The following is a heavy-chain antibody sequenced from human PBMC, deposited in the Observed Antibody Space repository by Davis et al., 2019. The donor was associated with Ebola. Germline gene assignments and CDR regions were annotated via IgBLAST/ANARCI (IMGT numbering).Heavy chain of an antibody. J-gene: IGHJ4*02. D-gene: IGHD2-15*01. CDR3: AREVRADIVVVVAAHPFFDY. Sequence: SETLSLTCAVYGGSFSGYYWSWIRQPPGRGLEWIGEISHSGSTNYNPSLKGRVTISVDTSKNQFSLRLTSVTAANTAVYYCAREVRADIVVVVAAHPFFDYWGQGTLVTVSS. CDR1: GGSFSGYY. CDR2: ISHSGST. V-gene: IGHV4-34*01.